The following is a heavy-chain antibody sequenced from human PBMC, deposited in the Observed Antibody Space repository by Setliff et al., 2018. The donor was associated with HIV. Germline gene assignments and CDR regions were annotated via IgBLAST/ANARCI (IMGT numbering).Heavy chain of an antibody. CDR2: IYHSGST. V-gene: IGHV4-39*07. J-gene: IGHJ3*02. Sequence: SETLSLTCTVSGGSISSGSYYWSWVRQPPGKGLEWIGEIYHSGSTKYNPSLKSRVTKSVDKSKNQFSLKLSSVTAADTAVYYCARSITMIIVAPGAFDIWGQGTMVTVSS. CDR3: ARSITMIIVAPGAFDI. CDR1: GGSISSGSYY. D-gene: IGHD3-22*01.